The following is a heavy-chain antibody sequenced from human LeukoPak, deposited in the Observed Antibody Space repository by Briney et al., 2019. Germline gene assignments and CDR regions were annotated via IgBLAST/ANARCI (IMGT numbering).Heavy chain of an antibody. V-gene: IGHV3-30*18. CDR3: AKDSRAYCSGGSCYPRYYGMDV. Sequence: GGSLRLSCAASGFTFSNYAMTWVRQAPGKGLEWVAVISYDGSNKYYADSVKGRFTISRDNSKNTLYLQMNSLRAEDTAVYYCAKDSRAYCSGGSCYPRYYGMDVWGQGTTVTVSS. CDR1: GFTFSNYA. CDR2: ISYDGSNK. D-gene: IGHD2-15*01. J-gene: IGHJ6*02.